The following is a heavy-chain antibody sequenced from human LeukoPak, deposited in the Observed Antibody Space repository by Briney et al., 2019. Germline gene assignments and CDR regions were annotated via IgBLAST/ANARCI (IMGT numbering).Heavy chain of an antibody. J-gene: IGHJ6*03. Sequence: GGSLRLSCAASGFTFSSYAMHWVRQAPGKGLEWVAFIRYDGSNKYYADSVKGRFTISRDNSKNTLYLQMNSLRAEDTAVYYCAREVYSSGWYYYYYMDVWGKGTTVTVSS. CDR3: AREVYSSGWYYYYYMDV. D-gene: IGHD6-19*01. CDR2: IRYDGSNK. CDR1: GFTFSSYA. V-gene: IGHV3-30*02.